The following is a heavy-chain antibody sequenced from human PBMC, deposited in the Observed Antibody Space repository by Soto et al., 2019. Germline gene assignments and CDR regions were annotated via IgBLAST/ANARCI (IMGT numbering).Heavy chain of an antibody. D-gene: IGHD6-19*01. CDR3: AKGRAVAGNIRYYFEY. Sequence: GSLRLSCEASRFTFSSYAVIWVLQTPLKGLEWVSAISGSGGSTYYADSGKGRFTISRDNSKNTLYLQMNSLRAEDTAVYYCAKGRAVAGNIRYYFEYWGLGTLVTVSS. CDR2: ISGSGGST. V-gene: IGHV3-23*01. CDR1: RFTFSSYA. J-gene: IGHJ4*02.